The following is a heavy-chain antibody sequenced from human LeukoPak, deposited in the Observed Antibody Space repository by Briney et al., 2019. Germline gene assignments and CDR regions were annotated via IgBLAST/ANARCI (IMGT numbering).Heavy chain of an antibody. CDR2: MSYDGSNK. Sequence: GGSLRLSCAASGFIFSSYAMHWVRQAPGKGMEWVSVMSYDGSNKYYADSVKGRFTISRDDSKNTLYLQVNSLRAEDTAVYYCARTKTDYCIGWSGYLDYWGQGTLVTVSS. CDR3: ARTKTDYCIGWSGYLDY. CDR1: GFIFSSYA. D-gene: IGHD6-19*01. J-gene: IGHJ4*02. V-gene: IGHV3-30*04.